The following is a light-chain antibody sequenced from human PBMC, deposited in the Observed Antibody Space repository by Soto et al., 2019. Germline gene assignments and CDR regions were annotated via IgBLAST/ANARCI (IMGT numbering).Light chain of an antibody. V-gene: IGKV1-39*01. J-gene: IGKJ1*01. CDR2: AAS. Sequence: DIQLTQSPSFLSASLGDRVTITCRASQSISSYLNWYQQKPGKVPKLLIYAASSLQSGVPSRFSGSGSGTDFTLTISSLQPEDFATYYCQQSYSTPRTFGQGTKVDIK. CDR3: QQSYSTPRT. CDR1: QSISSY.